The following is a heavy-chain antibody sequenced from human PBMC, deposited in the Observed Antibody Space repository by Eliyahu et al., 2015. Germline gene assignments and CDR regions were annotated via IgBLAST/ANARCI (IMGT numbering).Heavy chain of an antibody. D-gene: IGHD5-18*01. V-gene: IGHV3-33*01. J-gene: IGHJ4*02. CDR3: ARVREGYNYGVDY. CDR2: IWYDGSEK. Sequence: QVQLVESGGGVVQXGRXLXXSXAASGFTFRSYGMQWVRQAPGKGLEWVAVIWYDGSEKYYVESVKGRFTISRDNSKNTLYLEMNSLRAEDTAVYYCARVREGYNYGVDYWGQGTLVTVPS. CDR1: GFTFRSYG.